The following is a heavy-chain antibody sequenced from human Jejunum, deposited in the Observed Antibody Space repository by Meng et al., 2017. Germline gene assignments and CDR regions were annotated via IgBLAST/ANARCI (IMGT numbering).Heavy chain of an antibody. CDR1: GFSFSTYG. CDR2: IWFDGSNQ. D-gene: IGHD4-17*01. V-gene: IGHV3-33*01. J-gene: IGHJ6*02. CDR3: ARYYGDSSRRNFGMDV. Sequence: GESLKISCAASGFSFSTYGMHWVRQAPGKGLEWVALIWFDGSNQNYADSVKGRFTISRDNSKNTLYLQMNSLRAEDTAVYYCARYYGDSSRRNFGMDVWGQGTRVTVSS.